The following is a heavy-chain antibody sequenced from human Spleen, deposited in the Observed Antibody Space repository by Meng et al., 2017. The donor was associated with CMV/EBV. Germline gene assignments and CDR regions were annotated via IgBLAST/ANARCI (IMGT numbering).Heavy chain of an antibody. J-gene: IGHJ3*02. CDR3: ARGGRSDAFDI. V-gene: IGHV3-53*01. CDR2: IYSGGST. Sequence: GESLKISCAASGFTVSRNYMSWVRQAPEKGLEWVSVIYSGGSTYYADSVKGRFTISRDNSKNTLYRQMNSLRAEDTAFYYCARGGRSDAFDIWGQGTMVTVSS. D-gene: IGHD4-17*01. CDR1: GFTVSRNY.